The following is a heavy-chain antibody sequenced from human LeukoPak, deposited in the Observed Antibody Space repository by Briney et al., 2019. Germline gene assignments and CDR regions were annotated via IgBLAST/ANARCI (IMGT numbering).Heavy chain of an antibody. CDR1: GGPFSSYA. Sequence: ASVKVSCKPSGGPFSSYAISWVRQAPGQGLEWMGGTIPISGTTHYAQKFQGRVSITADKSTSTAYMELSSLRSEDTAVYYCARGPPIRGYRYGYDTGYYYSYSMDVWGKGTTVTISS. CDR3: ARGPPIRGYRYGYDTGYYYSYSMDV. CDR2: TIPISGTT. J-gene: IGHJ6*03. D-gene: IGHD5-18*01. V-gene: IGHV1-69*06.